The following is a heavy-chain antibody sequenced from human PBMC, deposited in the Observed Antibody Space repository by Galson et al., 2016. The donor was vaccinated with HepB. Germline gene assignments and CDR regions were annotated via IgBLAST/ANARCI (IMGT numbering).Heavy chain of an antibody. V-gene: IGHV1-3*01. CDR2: INGANGNT. Sequence: SVKVSCKASGYTFTTYDIHWVRQAPGQRLEWMGWINGANGNTKYSQKFQGRVTITRDTSATTAYMELSSLRSEDTAVYYCARNVLRYFDAFDMWGQGTMVTVSS. CDR3: ARNVLRYFDAFDM. D-gene: IGHD3-9*01. CDR1: GYTFTTYD. J-gene: IGHJ3*02.